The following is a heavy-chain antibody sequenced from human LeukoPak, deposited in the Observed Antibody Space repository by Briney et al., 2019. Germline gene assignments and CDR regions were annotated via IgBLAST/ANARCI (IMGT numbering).Heavy chain of an antibody. CDR3: ARSTQPLAFDI. Sequence: SETLSLTCAVYGGSFSGYYWSWIRQPPGKGLEWIGEINHSGSTNSNPSLKSRVTVSVDTSKNLFSLKLSSVTAADTAVYYCARSTQPLAFDIWGQGTMVTVSS. D-gene: IGHD2/OR15-2a*01. CDR2: INHSGST. CDR1: GGSFSGYY. J-gene: IGHJ3*02. V-gene: IGHV4-34*01.